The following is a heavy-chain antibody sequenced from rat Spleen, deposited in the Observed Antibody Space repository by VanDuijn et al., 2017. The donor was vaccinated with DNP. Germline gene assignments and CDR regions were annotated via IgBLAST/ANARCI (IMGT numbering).Heavy chain of an antibody. J-gene: IGHJ3*01. CDR2: ITNTGGST. Sequence: EVQLVESGGGLVQPGRSLKLSCAASGFTFSNYGMHWIRQAPGSGLEWIASITNTGGSTYYLDSVKGRFTISRDDAKSSLYLQMNSLKSEDTATYYCSRIDITIAAISAAFTYWGQGTLVTVSS. CDR3: SRIDITIAAISAAFTY. D-gene: IGHD1-2*01. V-gene: IGHV5-19*01. CDR1: GFTFSNYG.